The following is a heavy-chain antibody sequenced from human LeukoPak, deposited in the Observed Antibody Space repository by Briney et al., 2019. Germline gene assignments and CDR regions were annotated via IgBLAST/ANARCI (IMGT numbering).Heavy chain of an antibody. CDR1: GITFIGYT. V-gene: IGHV3-30*04. J-gene: IGHJ4*02. Sequence: GGSLRLSCAASGITFIGYTMHWVRQAPGKGLEWVAIISYDGSNKYYRDSVKGRFTISRDNSKNTMWLQMNSLRAEDTAMYYCSKDCYRAGGHGGPNTRDHIHHWGQGTLVTVSS. CDR2: ISYDGSNK. CDR3: SKDCYRAGGHGGPNTRDHIHH. D-gene: IGHD2-8*02.